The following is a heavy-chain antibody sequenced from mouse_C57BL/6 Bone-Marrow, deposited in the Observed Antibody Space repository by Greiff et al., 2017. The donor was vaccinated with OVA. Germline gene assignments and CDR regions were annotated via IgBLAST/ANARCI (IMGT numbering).Heavy chain of an antibody. J-gene: IGHJ4*01. CDR1: GYTFTSYW. V-gene: IGHV1-50*01. CDR3: ARSWTGTGAMDY. CDR2: IDPSDSYT. Sequence: VQLQQPGAELVKPGASVKLSCKASGYTFTSYWMQWVKQRPGQGLEWIGEIDPSDSYTNYNQKFKGKATLTVDTSSSTAYMQRSSLTSEDSAVYYGARSWTGTGAMDYWGQGTSVTVSS. D-gene: IGHD4-1*01.